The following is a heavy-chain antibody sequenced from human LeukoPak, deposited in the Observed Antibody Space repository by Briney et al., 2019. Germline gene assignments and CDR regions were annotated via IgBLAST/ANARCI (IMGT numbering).Heavy chain of an antibody. CDR3: VRSLYSSSHLEILFGY. CDR2: IYYSGST. Sequence: PSETLSLTCTVSGGSISSGGYYWSWIRQHPGKGLEWIGYIYYSGSTYYNPSLKSRVTISVDTSKNQFSLKLSSVTAADTAVYYCVRSLYSSSHLEILFGYWGQGTLVTVSS. J-gene: IGHJ4*02. V-gene: IGHV4-31*03. D-gene: IGHD6-6*01. CDR1: GGSISSGGYY.